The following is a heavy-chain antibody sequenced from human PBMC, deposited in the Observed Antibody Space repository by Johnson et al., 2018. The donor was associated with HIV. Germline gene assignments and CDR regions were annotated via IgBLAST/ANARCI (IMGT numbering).Heavy chain of an antibody. J-gene: IGHJ3*02. V-gene: IGHV3-11*04. CDR3: ARDQSEVDAFDI. CDR1: RFTFSDYY. CDR2: ISSSGSTI. Sequence: QVQLVESGGGLVKPGGSLRLSCAASRFTFSDYYMSCIRQTPGKGLEWVSYISSSGSTIYYADSVKGRFTISRDNAKNSLYLQMNSLRAEDTAVYYCARDQSEVDAFDIWGQGTMVTVSS.